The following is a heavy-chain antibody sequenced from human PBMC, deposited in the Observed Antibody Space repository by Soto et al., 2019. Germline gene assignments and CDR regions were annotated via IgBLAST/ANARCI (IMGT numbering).Heavy chain of an antibody. D-gene: IGHD4-17*01. V-gene: IGHV1-69*01. CDR3: AREVGYGDFSAALLD. J-gene: IGHJ4*02. Sequence: VQLMQSGAEVKQPGSSVKVSCKASGGTFRSHSINWVRQAPGPGLEWMGGIITLFGTANYAQNFQGRVTITAYQSTSTAYMELNSLRSDDTAVYYCAREVGYGDFSAALLDWGQGTLVTVSS. CDR1: GGTFRSHS. CDR2: IITLFGTA.